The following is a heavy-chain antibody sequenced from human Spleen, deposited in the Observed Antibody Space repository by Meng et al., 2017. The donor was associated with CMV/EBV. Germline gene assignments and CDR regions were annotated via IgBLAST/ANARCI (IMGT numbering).Heavy chain of an antibody. J-gene: IGHJ4*02. D-gene: IGHD3-9*01. V-gene: IGHV3-66*01. CDR2: MYSGGSI. CDR1: GFSVSCDY. CDR3: ARATRGYFDWSPFSY. Sequence: EWLLGESGGGLAVAGAAGGFSWAACGFSVSCDYFSWARQGPGKGLVWVSVMYSGGSIYYADSVKGRSTISRDNSKNTLYLQMNSLRAEYTAVYYCARATRGYFDWSPFSYWGQGTLVTVSS.